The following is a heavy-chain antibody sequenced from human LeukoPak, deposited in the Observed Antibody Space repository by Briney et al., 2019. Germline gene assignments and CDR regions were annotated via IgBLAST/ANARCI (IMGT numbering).Heavy chain of an antibody. CDR1: GYTFTSYG. D-gene: IGHD3-9*01. CDR2: ISAYNGNT. CDR3: ARDFGNFDWLSANYYYYYGMDV. Sequence: GASVTVSCTASGYTFTSYGISWVRQAPGQGLEWMGWISAYNGNTNYAQKLQGRVTMTTDTSTSTAYMELRSLRSDDTAVYYCARDFGNFDWLSANYYYYYGMDVWGQGTTVTVSS. J-gene: IGHJ6*02. V-gene: IGHV1-18*01.